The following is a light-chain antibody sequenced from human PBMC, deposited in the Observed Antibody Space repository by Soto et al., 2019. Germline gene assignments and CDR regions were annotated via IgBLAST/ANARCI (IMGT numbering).Light chain of an antibody. Sequence: QSVLTQPASVSGSPGQSITISCTGTSSDVGGYNYVSWYQQHPGKAPKLMIYEVSNRPSGVSNRFSGSKSGNTASLTISGLQAEDEADYYCSSYTSSSTLCVFGTGTKVTLL. CDR2: EVS. J-gene: IGLJ1*01. CDR1: SSDVGGYNY. CDR3: SSYTSSSTLCV. V-gene: IGLV2-14*01.